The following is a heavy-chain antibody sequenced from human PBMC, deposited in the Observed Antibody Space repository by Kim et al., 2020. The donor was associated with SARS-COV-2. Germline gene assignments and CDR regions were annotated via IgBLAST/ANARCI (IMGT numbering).Heavy chain of an antibody. CDR1: GGSFSGYY. D-gene: IGHD6-13*01. CDR2: INHSGST. J-gene: IGHJ2*01. Sequence: SETLSLTCAVYGGSFSGYYWSWIRQPPGKGLEWIGEINHSGSTNYNPSLKSRVTISVDTSKNQFSLKLSSVTAADTAVYYCAREAAAGGWYFDLWGRGTLVTVSS. V-gene: IGHV4-34*01. CDR3: AREAAAGGWYFDL.